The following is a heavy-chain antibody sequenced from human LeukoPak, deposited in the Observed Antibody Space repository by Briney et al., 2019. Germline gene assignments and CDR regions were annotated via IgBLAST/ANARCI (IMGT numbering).Heavy chain of an antibody. CDR1: GFAVSSHW. V-gene: IGHV3-7*03. Sequence: GGSLRLSCAASGFAVSSHWMTWVSQVSGRWPELVSNVNRDGSETYYPDSVEGRFTIYKANAKNSLYLQMNSRRAEDTALYHCARNNGMDVWGQGTTVSVS. CDR3: ARNNGMDV. J-gene: IGHJ6*02. CDR2: VNRDGSET.